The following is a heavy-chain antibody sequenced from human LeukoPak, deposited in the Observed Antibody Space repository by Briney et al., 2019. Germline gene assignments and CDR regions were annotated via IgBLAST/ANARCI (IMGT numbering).Heavy chain of an antibody. V-gene: IGHV3-53*01. CDR3: TRDTPGIAASVSGG. J-gene: IGHJ4*02. CDR2: IYSGGNT. CDR1: GFSLSHNY. D-gene: IGHD6-13*01. Sequence: GGSLRLSCTASGFSLSHNYMNWVRQAPWKGLEWVALIYSGGNTHYADSVKGRFTISRDNSKNTLYLQMSSLRVEDTAVYYCTRDTPGIAASVSGGWGQGTLVTVSS.